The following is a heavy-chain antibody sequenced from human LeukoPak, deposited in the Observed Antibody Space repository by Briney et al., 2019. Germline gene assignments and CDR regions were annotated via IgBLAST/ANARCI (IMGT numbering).Heavy chain of an antibody. CDR3: VRGLYYYGSGSRNWFDP. CDR2: IYTSGST. V-gene: IGHV4-61*02. CDR1: GGSISSGSYY. J-gene: IGHJ5*02. D-gene: IGHD3-10*01. Sequence: SETLSLTCTVSGGSISSGSYYWSWIRQPAGKGLEWIGRIYTSGSTNYNPSLKSRVTISVDTSKNQFSLKLSSVTAADTAVYYCVRGLYYYGSGSRNWFDPWGQGTLVTVSS.